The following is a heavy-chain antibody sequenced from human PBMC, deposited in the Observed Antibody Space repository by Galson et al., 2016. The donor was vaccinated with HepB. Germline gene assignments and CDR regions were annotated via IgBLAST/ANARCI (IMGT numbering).Heavy chain of an antibody. J-gene: IGHJ3*02. CDR3: ARDFLSHGFDI. CDR1: GFTFSTYG. Sequence: SLRLSCAASGFTFSTYGMHWVRQAPGKGLEWVAVIWNDGSDKNYADSVKGRLTISRDNSKNTLYLQMNSLRAEDTAVYYCARDFLSHGFDIRGQGTMVTVSS. CDR2: IWNDGSDK. D-gene: IGHD2/OR15-2a*01. V-gene: IGHV3-33*01.